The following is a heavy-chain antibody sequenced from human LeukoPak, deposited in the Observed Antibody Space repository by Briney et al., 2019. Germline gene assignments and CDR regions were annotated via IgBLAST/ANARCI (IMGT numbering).Heavy chain of an antibody. CDR3: ARDRYYYDSSGYRYFDY. Sequence: SGTLSLTCTVSGGSISSGGYYWSWIRQHPGKGLEWIGYIYYSGSTYYNPSLKSRVTISVDTSKNQFSLKLSSVTAADTAVYYCARDRYYYDSSGYRYFDYWGQGTLVTVSS. CDR1: GGSISSGGYY. V-gene: IGHV4-31*03. D-gene: IGHD3-22*01. J-gene: IGHJ4*02. CDR2: IYYSGST.